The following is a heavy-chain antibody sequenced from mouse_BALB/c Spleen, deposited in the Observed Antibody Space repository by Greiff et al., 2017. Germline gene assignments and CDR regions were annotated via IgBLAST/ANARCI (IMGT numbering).Heavy chain of an antibody. CDR3: AREGYGSSDWYFDV. Sequence: EVMLVESGGGLVKPGGSLKLSCAASGFTFSSYAMSWVRQTPEKRLEWVASISSGGSTYYPDSVKGRFTISRDNARNILYLQMSSLRSEDTAMYYCAREGYGSSDWYFDVWGAGTTVTVSS. CDR1: GFTFSSYA. J-gene: IGHJ1*01. CDR2: ISSGGST. D-gene: IGHD1-1*01. V-gene: IGHV5-6-5*01.